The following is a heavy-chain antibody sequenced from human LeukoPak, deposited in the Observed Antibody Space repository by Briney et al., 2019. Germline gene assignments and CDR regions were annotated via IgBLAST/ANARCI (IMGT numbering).Heavy chain of an antibody. J-gene: IGHJ6*02. CDR1: GGSFSGYY. CDR2: INHSGST. D-gene: IGHD5-12*01. CDR3: ARASRKRLGVATISIGYYYGMDV. Sequence: SETLSLTCAVYGGSFSGYYWSWIRQPPGKGLEWIGEINHSGSTNYNPSLKSRVTISVGTSKNQFSLKLSSVTAADTAVYYCARASRKRLGVATISIGYYYGMDVWGQGTTVTVSS. V-gene: IGHV4-34*01.